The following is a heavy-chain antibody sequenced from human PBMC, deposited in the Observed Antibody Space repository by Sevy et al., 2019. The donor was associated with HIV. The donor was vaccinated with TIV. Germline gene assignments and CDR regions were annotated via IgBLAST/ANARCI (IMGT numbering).Heavy chain of an antibody. J-gene: IGHJ4*02. D-gene: IGHD5-18*01. CDR2: INPNSGGT. CDR3: ARVAGDTAMAHY. CDR1: GYTFTGYY. Sequence: ASVKVSCKASGYTFTGYYMHWVRQAPGQGLEWMGRINPNSGGTNYAQKFQGRVTMTRDTSISTAYMELSRLGSDDTAVYYCARVAGDTAMAHYWGQGTLVTVSS. V-gene: IGHV1-2*06.